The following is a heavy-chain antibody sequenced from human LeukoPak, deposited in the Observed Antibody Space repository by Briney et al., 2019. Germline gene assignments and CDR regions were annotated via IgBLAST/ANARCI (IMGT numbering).Heavy chain of an antibody. V-gene: IGHV4-39*07. J-gene: IGHJ4*02. Sequence: SETLSLTCTVPGGSISSSSYYWGWIRQPPGKGLEWIGSIYYSGSTYYNPSLKSRVTISVDTSKNQFSLKLSSVTAADTAVYYCASIVAARYIDYWGQGTLVTVSS. CDR1: GGSISSSSYY. CDR3: ASIVAARYIDY. CDR2: IYYSGST. D-gene: IGHD6-6*01.